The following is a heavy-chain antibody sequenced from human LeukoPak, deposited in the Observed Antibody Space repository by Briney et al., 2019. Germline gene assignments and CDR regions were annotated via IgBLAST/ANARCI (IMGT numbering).Heavy chain of an antibody. CDR1: AFIFSGHW. D-gene: IGHD2-2*01. J-gene: IGHJ3*01. CDR2: IKGDGSVR. CDR3: ARDLGQDIVVVPPSSD. V-gene: IGHV3-7*03. Sequence: GGSLRLSCEGSAFIFSGHWMNWVRQTPGKGLEWVASIKGDGSVRQYVDSVKGRFSISRDNTKGSLFLQLNSLRAEDTAVYYCARDLGQDIVVVPPSSDWGQGTMVTVSS.